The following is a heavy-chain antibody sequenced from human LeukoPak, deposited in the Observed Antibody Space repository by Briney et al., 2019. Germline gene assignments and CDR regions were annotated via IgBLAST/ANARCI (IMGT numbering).Heavy chain of an antibody. CDR1: GYTFTSYD. J-gene: IGHJ6*03. Sequence: EASVKVSCKASGYTFTSYDINWVRQATGQGLEWMGWMNPNSGNTGYAQKFQGRVTITRNTSISTAYMELSSLRSEDTAVYYCARGYCSSTSCYLYYYYMDVWGKGTTVTVSS. D-gene: IGHD2-2*01. V-gene: IGHV1-8*01. CDR2: MNPNSGNT. CDR3: ARGYCSSTSCYLYYYYMDV.